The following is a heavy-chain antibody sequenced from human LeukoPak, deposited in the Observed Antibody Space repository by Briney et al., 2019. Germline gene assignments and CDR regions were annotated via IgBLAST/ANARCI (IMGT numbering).Heavy chain of an antibody. Sequence: SETLSLTCTVSGVSISSYYWSWIRQPPGKGLEWIGYIYYSGSTNYNPSLKSRVTISVETSKNQFSLKLSSVTAADTAVYYCARAGSGALRDWGQGTLVTVSS. D-gene: IGHD3-10*01. CDR2: IYYSGST. J-gene: IGHJ4*02. V-gene: IGHV4-59*12. CDR1: GVSISSYY. CDR3: ARAGSGALRD.